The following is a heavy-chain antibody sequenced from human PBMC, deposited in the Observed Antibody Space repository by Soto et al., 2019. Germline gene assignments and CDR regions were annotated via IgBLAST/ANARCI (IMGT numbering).Heavy chain of an antibody. V-gene: IGHV3-53*01. CDR2: IYSGGST. J-gene: IGHJ3*02. CDR1: GFTVSSKY. D-gene: IGHD5-12*01. Sequence: GGSLRLSCAASGFTVSSKYMSWVRQAPGKGLEWVSVIYSGGSTYSADSVKGRFTISRDNSKNTLYLQMNSLRAEDTAVYYCAREGRDGYNFAFDIWGQGTTVTVSS. CDR3: AREGRDGYNFAFDI.